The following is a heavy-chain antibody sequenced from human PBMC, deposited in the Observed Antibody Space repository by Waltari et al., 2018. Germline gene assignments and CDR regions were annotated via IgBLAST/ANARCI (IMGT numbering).Heavy chain of an antibody. J-gene: IGHJ6*02. CDR1: EDSFTGYY. V-gene: IGHV1-2*02. D-gene: IGHD1-1*01. Sequence: QVQLVQSGAEVKKPGASVKVSCKASEDSFTGYYFHWVRQAPGQGLEWVGWSNCHSGGTNYAQRFQDRVTMTRDTSMSTAYMDLSSLSSDDTAVYYCAREFYNWSDDYYYGMDVWGQGTTVTVS. CDR2: SNCHSGGT. CDR3: AREFYNWSDDYYYGMDV.